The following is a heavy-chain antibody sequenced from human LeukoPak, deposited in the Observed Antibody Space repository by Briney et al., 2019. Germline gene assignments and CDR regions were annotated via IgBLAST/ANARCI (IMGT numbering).Heavy chain of an antibody. D-gene: IGHD6-25*01. CDR2: IYYSGST. J-gene: IGHJ5*02. CDR3: AATKDSATGFDP. Sequence: SETLSLTCTVSGGSISSYYWSWIRQPPGKGLEWFGYIYYSGSTNYNPSLKSRVTISVDTSKNQFSLKLSSVTAADTAVYYCAATKDSATGFDPWGQGTLVTVSS. V-gene: IGHV4-59*01. CDR1: GGSISSYY.